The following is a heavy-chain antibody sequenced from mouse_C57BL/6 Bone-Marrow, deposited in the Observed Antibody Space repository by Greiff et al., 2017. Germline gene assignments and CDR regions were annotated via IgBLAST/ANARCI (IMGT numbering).Heavy chain of an antibody. CDR2: IDPSDSYT. Sequence: VQLQQSGAELVKPGASVKLSCKASGYTFTSYWMPWVKQRPGQGLEWIGEIDPSDSYTNYNQKFKGKVTLTVDTSSSTAYMQRSSLTSEDSAVYYCKGNLAYWGQGTTLTVSS. D-gene: IGHD2-1*01. J-gene: IGHJ2*01. CDR1: GYTFTSYW. V-gene: IGHV1-50*01. CDR3: KGNLAY.